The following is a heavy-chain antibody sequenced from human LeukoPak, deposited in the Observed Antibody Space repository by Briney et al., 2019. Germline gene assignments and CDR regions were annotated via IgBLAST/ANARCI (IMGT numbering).Heavy chain of an antibody. J-gene: IGHJ6*04. CDR1: GGSISSSNW. D-gene: IGHD2-21*01. V-gene: IGHV4-4*02. CDR3: ARAYYYGWDV. Sequence: SETLSLTCAVSGGSISSSNWWNWVRQPPGKGLEWIGEIYHSGSTNYNPSLKSRVTILVDKSKNQFSLNLSSVTAADTAVYYCARAYYYGWDVWGKGTTVTISS. CDR2: IYHSGST.